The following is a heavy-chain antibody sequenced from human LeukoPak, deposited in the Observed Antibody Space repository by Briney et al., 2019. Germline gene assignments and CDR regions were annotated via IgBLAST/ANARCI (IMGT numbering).Heavy chain of an antibody. D-gene: IGHD1-26*01. CDR2: ISTYNDNT. CDR3: ARVVFEVGFQFDF. CDR1: GYTFNNYG. Sequence: GASVNVSCKASGYTFNNYGINWVRQAPGQGLEWMGWISTYNDNTNYAQKLQGRVTMTTDTSTSTAYMELRSLTSDDTAVYYCARVVFEVGFQFDFWGQGTLVTVSS. J-gene: IGHJ4*02. V-gene: IGHV1-18*01.